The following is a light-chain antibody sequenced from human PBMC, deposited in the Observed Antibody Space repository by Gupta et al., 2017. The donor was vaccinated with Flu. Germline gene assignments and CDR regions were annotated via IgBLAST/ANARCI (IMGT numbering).Light chain of an antibody. CDR1: QTFPNF. CDR2: DIS. J-gene: IGKJ4*01. Sequence: EIVLTQSPATLSLSPGERTTLSCRASQTFPNFMAWYQHKPGQAPRLLIYDISKRATGIPARFSGNGSGTDFFLTIDSLAPEDSAVYSLQLSSAFGGGTTVEIK. CDR3: QLSSA. V-gene: IGKV3-11*01.